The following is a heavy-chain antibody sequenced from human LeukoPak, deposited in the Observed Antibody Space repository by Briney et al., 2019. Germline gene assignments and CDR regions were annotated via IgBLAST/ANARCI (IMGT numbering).Heavy chain of an antibody. J-gene: IGHJ4*02. CDR1: GGTFTSYA. CDR3: ASALDTAMVSADY. D-gene: IGHD5-18*01. CDR2: RIAIFGTA. V-gene: IGHV1-69*13. Sequence: ASVKVSCKASGGTFTSYAISWVRHAPGQGLEWMGGRIAIFGTANYAQKFQGRVTITADESTSTPYMELSSLRSEDTAVYYCASALDTAMVSADYWGQGTLVTVSS.